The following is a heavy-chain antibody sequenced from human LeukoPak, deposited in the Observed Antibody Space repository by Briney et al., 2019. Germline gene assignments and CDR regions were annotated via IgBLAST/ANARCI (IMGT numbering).Heavy chain of an antibody. CDR2: ISPHNGNR. D-gene: IGHD3-10*01. V-gene: IGHV1-18*01. CDR3: ARTGYGSGSDDFDF. Sequence: GASVKVSCETSGYTFTRYGVSWVRQAPGQGLEWMGGISPHNGNRDYAQKFKDRVTITTDTSTNTVYLELRRLRPDDTAMYYCARTGYGSGSDDFDFWGQGTLVTVSS. CDR1: GYTFTRYG. J-gene: IGHJ4*02.